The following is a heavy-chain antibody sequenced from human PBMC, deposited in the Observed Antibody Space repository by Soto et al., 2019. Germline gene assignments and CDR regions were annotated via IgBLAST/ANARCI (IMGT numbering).Heavy chain of an antibody. CDR2: INGGIGNT. D-gene: IGHD3-10*01. V-gene: IGHV1-3*01. Sequence: QVQLVQSGAEVKKPGASVKVSCKASGYTFSTHVMQWVRQAPGQRLEWIGWINGGIGNTKYSQKFHDRVTLTWDTSATTAYMELSSLRSEDTAVYYCARDYYHAPHVLMDYWGQGTLVTVSS. J-gene: IGHJ4*02. CDR3: ARDYYHAPHVLMDY. CDR1: GYTFSTHV.